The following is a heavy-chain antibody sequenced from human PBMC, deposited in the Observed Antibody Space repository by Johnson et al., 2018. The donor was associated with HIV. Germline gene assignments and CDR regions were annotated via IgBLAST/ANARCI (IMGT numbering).Heavy chain of an antibody. CDR3: ARVRGGRENAFDI. CDR2: ISGSGGST. D-gene: IGHD1-26*01. CDR1: GFTFSSYA. V-gene: IGHV3-23*04. J-gene: IGHJ3*02. Sequence: VQLVESGGGLVQPGGSLRLSCAASGFTFSSYAMSWVRQAPGKGLEWVSAISGSGGSTYYADSVKGRFTISRDNSKDTLYLRMNSPRVEDTALYYCARVRGGRENAFDIWGQGTMVTVSS.